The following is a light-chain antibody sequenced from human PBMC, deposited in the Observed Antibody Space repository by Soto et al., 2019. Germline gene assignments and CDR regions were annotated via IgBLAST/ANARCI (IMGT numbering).Light chain of an antibody. CDR3: GTWDSSLSAWV. CDR1: SSNIGSDY. Sequence: QSALTQPPSVSAAPGQKVTISCSGSSSNIGSDYVSWYQQLPGTAPKLLIYDNNKRPSGIPDRFSGPKSGTSATLGITGLQTGDEADYYCGTWDSSLSAWVFGGGTKLTVL. V-gene: IGLV1-51*01. CDR2: DNN. J-gene: IGLJ3*02.